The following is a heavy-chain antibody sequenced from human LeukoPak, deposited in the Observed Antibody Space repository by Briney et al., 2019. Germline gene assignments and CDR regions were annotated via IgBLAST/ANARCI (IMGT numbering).Heavy chain of an antibody. CDR2: INPNSGGT. J-gene: IGHJ4*02. CDR1: GYTFTGYY. Sequence: GASVKVSCKASGYTFTGYYMHWVRQAPGQGLEWMGWINPNSGGTNYAQKFQGRVTMTRDTSISTAYMELSRLRSDDTAVYYCARERGSELWFGELLWGQGTLVTASS. V-gene: IGHV1-2*02. D-gene: IGHD3-10*01. CDR3: ARERGSELWFGELL.